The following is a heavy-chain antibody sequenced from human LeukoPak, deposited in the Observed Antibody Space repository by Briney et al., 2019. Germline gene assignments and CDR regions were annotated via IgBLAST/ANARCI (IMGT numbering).Heavy chain of an antibody. J-gene: IGHJ6*02. CDR2: IYYSGST. D-gene: IGHD6-13*01. CDR1: GGSISSSSYY. CDR3: ARDSVAAAGTVGYYYGMDV. Sequence: SETLSLTCTVSGGSISSSSYYWGWIRQHPGKGLEWIGYIYYSGSTYYNPSLKSRVTISVDTSKNQFSLKLSSVTAADTAVYYCARDSVAAAGTVGYYYGMDVWGQGTTVTVSS. V-gene: IGHV4-31*03.